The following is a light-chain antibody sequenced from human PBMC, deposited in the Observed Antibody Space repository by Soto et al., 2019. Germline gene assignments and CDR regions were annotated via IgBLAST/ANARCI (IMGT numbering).Light chain of an antibody. Sequence: DIQMTQSPSSLSASVGDRVIITCRASQNISTYLNWYQQKPGKAPNLLICASSNLHSGVPSRFSGSGSGTDFTLTISCLQAEDFAIYYCQQSYGSSSTVAQGTKVDSK. CDR3: QQSYGSSST. CDR1: QNISTY. J-gene: IGKJ1*01. CDR2: ASS. V-gene: IGKV1-39*01.